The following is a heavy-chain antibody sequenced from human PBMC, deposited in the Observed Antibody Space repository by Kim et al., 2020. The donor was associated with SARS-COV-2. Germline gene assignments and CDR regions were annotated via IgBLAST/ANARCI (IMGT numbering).Heavy chain of an antibody. D-gene: IGHD1-26*01. J-gene: IGHJ6*02. V-gene: IGHV3-49*03. CDR1: GFTFGDYA. CDR3: SRDRRELLRGGHYYYYYGMDV. CDR2: IRSKAYGGTT. Sequence: GGSLRLSCTASGFTFGDYAMSWFRQAPGKGLEWVGFIRSKAYGGTTEYAASVKGRFTISRDDSKSIAYLQMNSLKTEDTAVYYCSRDRRELLRGGHYYYYYGMDVWGQGTTVTISS.